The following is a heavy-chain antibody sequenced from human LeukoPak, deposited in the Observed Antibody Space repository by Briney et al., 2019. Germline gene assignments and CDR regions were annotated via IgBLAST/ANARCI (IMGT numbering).Heavy chain of an antibody. Sequence: GGSLRLSCAASGFTFRNYVIHWVRQAPGKGLEWVAVTSSDLNVKLYADSVKGRFTISRDNSRSTLYLQMNSLRAEDTAVYYCARGAYYYEDWGQGTLVTVSS. CDR3: ARGAYYYED. CDR2: TSSDLNVK. D-gene: IGHD3-22*01. J-gene: IGHJ4*02. CDR1: GFTFRNYV. V-gene: IGHV3-30-3*01.